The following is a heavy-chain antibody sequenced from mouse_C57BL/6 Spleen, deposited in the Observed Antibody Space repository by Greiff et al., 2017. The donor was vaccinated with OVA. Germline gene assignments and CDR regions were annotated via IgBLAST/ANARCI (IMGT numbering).Heavy chain of an antibody. CDR3: ARYRYYVSSYGY. Sequence: VQLQQPGAELVKPGASVKLSCKASGYTFTSYWMHWVKQRPGQGLEWIGMIHPNTGSTNYNEKFKSKATLTVDKSSSTAYMQLSSLTSEDSAVYYCARYRYYVSSYGYWGQGTTLTVSS. CDR2: IHPNTGST. J-gene: IGHJ2*01. D-gene: IGHD1-1*01. CDR1: GYTFTSYW. V-gene: IGHV1-64*01.